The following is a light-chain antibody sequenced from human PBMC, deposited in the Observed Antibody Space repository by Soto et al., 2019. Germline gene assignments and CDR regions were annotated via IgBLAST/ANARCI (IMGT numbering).Light chain of an antibody. V-gene: IGLV2-8*01. CDR2: EVS. CDR1: SSDVGGHNY. J-gene: IGLJ2*01. Sequence: QSALTQPPSASWSPGQSVTISCTGTSSDVGGHNYVSWYQQHPGKAPKLMIYEVSKRPSGVPDRFSGSKSGNTASLTVSGLQAEDEADYFCSSYAGSNIYVVFGGGTKLTVL. CDR3: SSYAGSNIYVV.